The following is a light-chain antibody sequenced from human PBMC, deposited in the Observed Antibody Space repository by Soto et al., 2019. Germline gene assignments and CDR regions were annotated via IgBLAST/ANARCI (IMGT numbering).Light chain of an antibody. Sequence: EIVLTHSPATLSVSPVEIATLSCRASQSVSSNLAWYQQKPGQAPRLLIYGASTRATGIPARFSGSGSGTDFTLTISNLEPEDFAVYYCQQRNNWPSTFGQGTRLEIK. J-gene: IGKJ5*01. V-gene: IGKV3-11*01. CDR1: QSVSSN. CDR2: GAS. CDR3: QQRNNWPST.